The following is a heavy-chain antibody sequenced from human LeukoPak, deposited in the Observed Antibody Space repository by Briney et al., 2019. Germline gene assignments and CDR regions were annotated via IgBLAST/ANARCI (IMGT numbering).Heavy chain of an antibody. V-gene: IGHV4-34*01. CDR2: INHSGST. CDR3: ARGLGYCSGGSCYEGGGFDY. Sequence: PSETLSLTCAVYGGSFSGYYWSWIRQPPGKGLEWIGEINHSGSTNYNPSLKSRATLSVDTSKNQFSLKLSSVTAADTAVYYCARGLGYCSGGSCYEGGGFDYWGQGTLVAVSS. J-gene: IGHJ4*02. CDR1: GGSFSGYY. D-gene: IGHD2-15*01.